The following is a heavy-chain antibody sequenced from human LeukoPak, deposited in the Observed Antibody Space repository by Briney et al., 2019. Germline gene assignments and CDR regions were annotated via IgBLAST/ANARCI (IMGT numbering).Heavy chain of an antibody. CDR3: ANYIRNVHYYMDV. Sequence: VASVKVSYKASGYTFTGYYMHWVRQAPGQGLEWMGWINPNSGGTNYAQKFQGRVTMTRDTSISTAYMELSRLRSDDTAVYYCANYIRNVHYYMDVWGKGTTVIVSS. V-gene: IGHV1-2*02. CDR2: INPNSGGT. CDR1: GYTFTGYY. J-gene: IGHJ6*03. D-gene: IGHD1-1*01.